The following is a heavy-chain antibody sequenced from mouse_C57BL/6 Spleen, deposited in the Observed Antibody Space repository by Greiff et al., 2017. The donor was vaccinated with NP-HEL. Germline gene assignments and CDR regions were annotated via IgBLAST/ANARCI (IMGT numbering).Heavy chain of an antibody. CDR3: ARSYYYGSSDWYFDV. CDR2: IYPGDGDT. D-gene: IGHD1-1*01. Sequence: VQLQQSGAELVKPGASVKISCKASGYAFSSYWMNWVKQRPGKGLEWIGQIYPGDGDTTYNGKFKGKATLTADKSSSTAYMQLSSLTSEDSAVYFCARSYYYGSSDWYFDVWGTGTTVTVSS. V-gene: IGHV1-80*01. J-gene: IGHJ1*03. CDR1: GYAFSSYW.